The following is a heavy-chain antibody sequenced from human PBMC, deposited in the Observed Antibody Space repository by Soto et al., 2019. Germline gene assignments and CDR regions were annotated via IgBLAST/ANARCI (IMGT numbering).Heavy chain of an antibody. CDR1: GGSISSGYYY. J-gene: IGHJ3*02. D-gene: IGHD4-4*01. Sequence: SETLSLTSTVSGGSISSGYYYWSWIRQPPGKGLEWIGYIYYSGSTYYNPSLKSRVTISLDTSKNRFSLKLSSVTAADTAVYYCARVQLFAFDIWGQGTMVTVSS. V-gene: IGHV4-30-4*01. CDR2: IYYSGST. CDR3: ARVQLFAFDI.